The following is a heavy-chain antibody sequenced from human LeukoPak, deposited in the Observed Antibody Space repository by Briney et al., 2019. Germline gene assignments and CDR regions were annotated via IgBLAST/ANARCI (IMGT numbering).Heavy chain of an antibody. Sequence: SVKVSCKASGGTFSSYAISWVRQAPGQGLEWMGGIIPIFGTANYAQKFQGRVTITADESTSTAYMELSSLRSEDTAVYYCASSGSYSRYFDYWGQGTLVTVSS. CDR2: IIPIFGTA. CDR1: GGTFSSYA. CDR3: ASSGSYSRYFDY. D-gene: IGHD1-26*01. V-gene: IGHV1-69*13. J-gene: IGHJ4*02.